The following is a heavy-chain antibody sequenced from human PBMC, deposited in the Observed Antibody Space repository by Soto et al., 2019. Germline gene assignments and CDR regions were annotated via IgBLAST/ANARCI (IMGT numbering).Heavy chain of an antibody. J-gene: IGHJ4*02. CDR3: AKPYGPLAFDY. V-gene: IGHV3-23*01. D-gene: IGHD3-10*01. CDR2: MKATDGTK. CDR1: GFKFNLLA. Sequence: PGVSLRLSCAASGFKFNLLALTWVRQAPGKGLEWVSTMKATDGTKYYADSVKGRFTISRDSSTNTVYLQMNSLRVEDTAVYYCAKPYGPLAFDYWGQGTLVNVSS.